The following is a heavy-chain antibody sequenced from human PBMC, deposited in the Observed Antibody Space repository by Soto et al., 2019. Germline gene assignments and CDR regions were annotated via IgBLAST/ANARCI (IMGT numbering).Heavy chain of an antibody. J-gene: IGHJ4*02. V-gene: IGHV3-30*18. CDR3: AKDPTIGPNIVGATDAVDY. CDR1: GFTFSSYG. CDR2: ISYDGSNK. Sequence: QVQLVESGGGVVQPGRSLRLSCAASGFTFSSYGMHWVRQAPGKGLEWVAVISYDGSNKYYADSVKGRFTISRDNSKNTLYLQMNSLRAEDTAVYYCAKDPTIGPNIVGATDAVDYWGQGTLVTISS. D-gene: IGHD1-26*01.